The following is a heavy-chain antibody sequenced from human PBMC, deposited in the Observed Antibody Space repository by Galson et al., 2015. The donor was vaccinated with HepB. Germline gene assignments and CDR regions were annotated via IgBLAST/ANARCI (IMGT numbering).Heavy chain of an antibody. CDR3: ARGDYGDPLDY. V-gene: IGHV4-59*01. CDR1: GGSISSYY. CDR2: IYYSGST. Sequence: LSLTCTVSGGSISSYYWSWIRQPPGKGLEWIGYIYYSGSTNYNPSLKSRVTISIETSKNQFSLKLSSVTAADTAVYYCARGDYGDPLDYWGQGTLVTVSS. J-gene: IGHJ4*01. D-gene: IGHD4-17*01.